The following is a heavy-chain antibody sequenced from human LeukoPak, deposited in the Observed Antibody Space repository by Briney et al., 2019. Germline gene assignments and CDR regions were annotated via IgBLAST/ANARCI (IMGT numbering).Heavy chain of an antibody. CDR3: ARGVVPAAPFDY. CDR1: GGSFSGYY. D-gene: IGHD2-2*01. CDR2: IYTSGST. V-gene: IGHV4-59*10. J-gene: IGHJ4*02. Sequence: PSETLSLTCAVYGGSFSGYYWSWIRQPAGKGLEWIGRIYTSGSTNYNPSLKSRVTMSVDTSKNQFSLKLSSVTAADTAVYYCARGVVPAAPFDYWGQGTLVTVSS.